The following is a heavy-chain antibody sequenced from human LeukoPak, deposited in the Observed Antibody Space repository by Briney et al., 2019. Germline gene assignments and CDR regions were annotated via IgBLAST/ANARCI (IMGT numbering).Heavy chain of an antibody. V-gene: IGHV3-48*01. CDR3: ASRQWLVSSVDY. J-gene: IGHJ4*02. D-gene: IGHD6-19*01. CDR1: GFTFSSYT. Sequence: PGGSLRLSCAASGFTFSSYTMNWVRQAPGKGLEWVSYISSSYNTIYYADSVKGRFTISRDNSKNTLYLQMNSLRAEDTAVYYCASRQWLVSSVDYWGQGTLVTVSS. CDR2: ISSSYNTI.